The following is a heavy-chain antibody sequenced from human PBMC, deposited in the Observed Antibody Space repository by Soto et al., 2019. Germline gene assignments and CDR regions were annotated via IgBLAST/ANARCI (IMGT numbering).Heavy chain of an antibody. CDR3: ARARFWSGYPIGAFDI. D-gene: IGHD3-3*01. CDR2: ISSSSSYI. Sequence: GGSLRLSCPASGLTFSSYSMNWVRQAPGKGLEWVSSISSSSSYIYYADSVKGRFTTSRDNAKNSLYLQMNSLRAEDTAVYYCARARFWSGYPIGAFDIWGQGTMVTVS. V-gene: IGHV3-21*01. CDR1: GLTFSSYS. J-gene: IGHJ3*02.